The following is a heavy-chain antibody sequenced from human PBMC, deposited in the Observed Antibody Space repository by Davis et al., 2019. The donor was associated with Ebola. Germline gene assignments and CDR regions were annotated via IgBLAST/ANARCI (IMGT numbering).Heavy chain of an antibody. V-gene: IGHV3-23*01. D-gene: IGHD3-22*01. CDR2: ISGSGGST. CDR1: GFTFSSYA. Sequence: GGSLRLSCAASGFTFSSYAMSWVRQAPGKGLEWVSAISGSGGSTYYADSVKGRFTISRDNSKNTLYLQMNSLRAEDTAVYYCAKTPPTYYYDSSGYYSVGIAYFDYWGQGTLVTVSS. CDR3: AKTPPTYYYDSSGYYSVGIAYFDY. J-gene: IGHJ4*02.